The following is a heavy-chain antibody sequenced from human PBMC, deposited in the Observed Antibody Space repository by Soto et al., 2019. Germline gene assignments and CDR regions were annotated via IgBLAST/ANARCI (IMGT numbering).Heavy chain of an antibody. CDR2: INGDGTST. J-gene: IGHJ4*02. V-gene: IGHV3-74*01. Sequence: VQLVESGGGLVQTGGSLRLSCAASGFSFSSYWMHWVRQAPGEGLVWVSRINGDGTSTNYADSVKGRFTISRDNAQNTRYLLMNSLRAEDTAVYSCARGLYRDYGQDYWGQGTLVTVSS. CDR3: ARGLYRDYGQDY. CDR1: GFSFSSYW. D-gene: IGHD4-17*01.